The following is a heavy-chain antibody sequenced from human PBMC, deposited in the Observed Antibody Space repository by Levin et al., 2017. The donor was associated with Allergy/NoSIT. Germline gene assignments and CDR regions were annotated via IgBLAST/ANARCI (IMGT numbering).Heavy chain of an antibody. CDR2: INSDGSST. V-gene: IGHV3-74*01. CDR3: ARVLGCGVGYDFLTGPSEC. J-gene: IGHJ4*02. CDR1: GFTFRSYS. D-gene: IGHD3-9*01. Sequence: GGSLRLSCAASGFTFRSYSMHWVRQAPGKGLVWVSHINSDGSSTSYADSVKGRFTISRDNAKNTLYLQMNSLRVEDTAVYYCARVLGCGVGYDFLTGPSECWGQGTLVTVSS.